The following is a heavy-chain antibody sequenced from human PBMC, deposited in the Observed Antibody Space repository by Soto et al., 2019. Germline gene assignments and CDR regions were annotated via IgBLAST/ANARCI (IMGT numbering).Heavy chain of an antibody. CDR2: IIPIFGTA. Sequence: QVQLVQSGAEVKKPGSSVKVSCKASGGTFSSYAISWVRQAPGQGLEWMGGIIPIFGTANYAQKFQGRVTITADESTSTDYMELSSLRSEDTAVYYCARGPRPTLGYCSGGSCYGFGYWGQGTLVTVSS. CDR1: GGTFSSYA. V-gene: IGHV1-69*12. J-gene: IGHJ4*02. D-gene: IGHD2-15*01. CDR3: ARGPRPTLGYCSGGSCYGFGY.